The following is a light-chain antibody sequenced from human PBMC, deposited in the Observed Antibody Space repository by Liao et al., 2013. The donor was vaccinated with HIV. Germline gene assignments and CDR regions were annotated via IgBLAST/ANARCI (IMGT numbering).Light chain of an antibody. V-gene: IGLV3-1*01. CDR1: KLENKY. CDR2: QDT. Sequence: SYALTQPPSVSVSPGQTASITCSGDKLENKYACWYQQKPGQSPVLVIYQDTKRPSGIPERFSGSNSGNTATLTISGTQAMDEADYYCQTWDSSTAHVVFGGGTKLTVL. J-gene: IGLJ2*01. CDR3: QTWDSSTAHVV.